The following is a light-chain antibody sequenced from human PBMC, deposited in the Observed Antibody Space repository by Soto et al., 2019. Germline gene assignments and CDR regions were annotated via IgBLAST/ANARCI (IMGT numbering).Light chain of an antibody. J-gene: IGKJ1*01. CDR2: AAS. Sequence: AIRMSQSPSSFSAATGDRVTITCRASQGISSYLAWYQQKPGKAPKLLIYAASTLQSGAPSRFSGSGSGTDFTLTISCLQSEDFATYYCQQYYSDPPWTFGQGTKVDIK. CDR3: QQYYSDPPWT. CDR1: QGISSY. V-gene: IGKV1-8*01.